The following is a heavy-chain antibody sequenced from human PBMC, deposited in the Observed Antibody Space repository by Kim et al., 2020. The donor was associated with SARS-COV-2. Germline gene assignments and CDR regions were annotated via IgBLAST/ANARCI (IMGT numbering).Heavy chain of an antibody. CDR3: ARIIRRHGITMVRGVIANYYFDY. V-gene: IGHV4-59*01. CDR1: GGSISSYY. D-gene: IGHD3-10*01. J-gene: IGHJ4*02. Sequence: SETLSLTCTVSGGSISSYYWSWIRQPPGKGLEWIGYIYYSGSTNYNPSLKSRVTISVDTSKNQFSLKLSSVTAADTAVYYCARIIRRHGITMVRGVIANYYFDYWGRRTLVTVSS. CDR2: IYYSGST.